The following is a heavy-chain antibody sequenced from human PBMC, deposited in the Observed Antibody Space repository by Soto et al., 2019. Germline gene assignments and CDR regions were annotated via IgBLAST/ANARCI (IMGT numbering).Heavy chain of an antibody. CDR3: AKVTRHDYGDYESLYYFDY. CDR1: GFTLDDYA. D-gene: IGHD4-17*01. CDR2: ISWNSGSI. V-gene: IGHV3-9*01. Sequence: GGSLRLSCAASGFTLDDYAMHWVRQAPGKGLEWVSGISWNSGSIGYADSVKGRFTISRDNAKNSLYLQMNSLRAEDTALYYCAKVTRHDYGDYESLYYFDYWGQGTLVTVSS. J-gene: IGHJ4*02.